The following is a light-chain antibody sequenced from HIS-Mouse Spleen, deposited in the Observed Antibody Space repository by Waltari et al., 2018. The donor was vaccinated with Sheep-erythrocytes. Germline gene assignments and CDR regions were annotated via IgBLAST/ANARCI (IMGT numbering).Light chain of an antibody. Sequence: QSALTQPRSVSGSPGQSVTISCTGTSSDVGWYNHVSWYQQHPGKAPKLMIYDVSKRPSGVPDRFSGSKSGNTASLTISGLQAEDEADYYCCSYAGSYNHVFATGTKVTVL. V-gene: IGLV2-11*02. J-gene: IGLJ1*01. CDR3: CSYAGSYNHV. CDR2: DVS. CDR1: SSDVGWYNH.